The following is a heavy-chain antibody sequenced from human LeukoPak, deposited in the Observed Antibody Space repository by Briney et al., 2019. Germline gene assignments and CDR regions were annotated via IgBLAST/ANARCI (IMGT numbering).Heavy chain of an antibody. CDR1: GFTFDSFG. D-gene: IGHD2-2*01. J-gene: IGHJ4*02. CDR2: IPYDGGYT. CDR3: AKDHADIVVLPGAHIDY. Sequence: GGSLRLSCAASGFTFDSFGMHWVRQAPGKGLEWLAVIPYDGGYTYYADSVKGRVTISGDNSKNTVYLQLNSLRADDTAVYFCAKDHADIVVLPGAHIDYWGQGTLVTVSS. V-gene: IGHV3-30*18.